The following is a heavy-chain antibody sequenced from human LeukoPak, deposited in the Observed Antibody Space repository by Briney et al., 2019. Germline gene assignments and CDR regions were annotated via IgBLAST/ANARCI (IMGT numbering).Heavy chain of an antibody. CDR1: GDTFTSYA. J-gene: IGHJ6*02. D-gene: IGHD3-22*01. Sequence: ASVKVSCKASGDTFTSYAMHWVRQAPGQRLEWMGWINAGNGNTKYSQKFQGRVTITRDTSASTAYMELSSLRSEDTAVYYCARFGSSGYLSSPYYYYGMDVWGQGTTVTVSS. CDR3: ARFGSSGYLSSPYYYYGMDV. CDR2: INAGNGNT. V-gene: IGHV1-3*01.